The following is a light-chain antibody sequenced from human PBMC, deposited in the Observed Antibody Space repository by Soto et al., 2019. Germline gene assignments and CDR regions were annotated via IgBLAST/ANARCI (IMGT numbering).Light chain of an antibody. CDR2: DAS. CDR3: QQYGDSPRGT. V-gene: IGKV3D-20*01. CDR1: QIVSSNY. J-gene: IGKJ4*01. Sequence: EVVLTQSPASLSLSPGERATLSCGASQIVSSNYLAWYQQKPGLAPRLLIYDASSRATGVPDRFRGSGSGTDFTLTISRLEPEDFAVYYCQQYGDSPRGTFGGGTKVEIK.